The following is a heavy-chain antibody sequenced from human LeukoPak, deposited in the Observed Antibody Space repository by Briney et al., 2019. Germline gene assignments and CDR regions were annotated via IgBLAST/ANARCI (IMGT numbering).Heavy chain of an antibody. CDR1: GGSISSYY. CDR3: ARAGWYESSGYSRDAFDI. J-gene: IGHJ3*02. V-gene: IGHV4-4*07. CDR2: IYTSGSA. D-gene: IGHD3-22*01. Sequence: SETLSLTCTGSGGSISSYYWSWIRQPAGKGLEWIGGIYTSGSANYNPSLKSRVTMSVDTSKNQFFLKLSSVTAADTAVYYCARAGWYESSGYSRDAFDIWGQGTMVTVSS.